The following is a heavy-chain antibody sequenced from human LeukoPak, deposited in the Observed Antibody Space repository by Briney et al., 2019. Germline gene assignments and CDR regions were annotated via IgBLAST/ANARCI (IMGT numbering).Heavy chain of an antibody. V-gene: IGHV4-38-2*02. CDR2: IYHSGST. Sequence: SETLSLTCTVSGYSISSGYYWGWIRQAPGKGLEWIGSIYHSGSTYYNPSLKSRVTMSVDTSKNQLSLKLRSVTAADTAVYYCARSLYSSSWYRGNDYWGQGTLVTVSS. J-gene: IGHJ4*02. CDR1: GYSISSGYY. D-gene: IGHD6-13*01. CDR3: ARSLYSSSWYRGNDY.